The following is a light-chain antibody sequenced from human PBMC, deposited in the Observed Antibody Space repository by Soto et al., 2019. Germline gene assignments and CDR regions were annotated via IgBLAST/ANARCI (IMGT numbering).Light chain of an antibody. V-gene: IGKV3-15*01. CDR3: HQYTNWLALT. CDR1: QTVSTN. J-gene: IGKJ4*01. Sequence: EIVMTQSPATLSVSPGESATLSCRASQTVSTNLAWYQQKPGQAPRLLIYDASTRATGIPVRFRGSGSGTQFTLTISSLQSEDSAVYYCHQYTNWLALTFGGGTKVEI. CDR2: DAS.